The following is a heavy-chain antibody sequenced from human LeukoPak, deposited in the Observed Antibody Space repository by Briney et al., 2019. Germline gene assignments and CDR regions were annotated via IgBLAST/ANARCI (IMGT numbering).Heavy chain of an antibody. CDR3: ARVPGRSGGRMPFDY. J-gene: IGHJ4*02. V-gene: IGHV1-2*02. CDR2: INPNSGGT. CDR1: GYTFTGYY. D-gene: IGHD2-15*01. Sequence: SVKVSCKASGYTFTGYYMHWVRQAPGQGLEWMGWINPNSGGTNYAQKFQGRVTMTRDTSISTAYMELSRLRSDDTAVYYCARVPGRSGGRMPFDYWGQGTLVTVSS.